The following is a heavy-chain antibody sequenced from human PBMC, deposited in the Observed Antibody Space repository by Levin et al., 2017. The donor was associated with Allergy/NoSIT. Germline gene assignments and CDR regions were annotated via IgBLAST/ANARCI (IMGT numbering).Heavy chain of an antibody. CDR2: IWYDGSNK. CDR1: GFTFSSYG. Sequence: GGSLRLSCAASGFTFSSYGMHWVRQAPGKGLEWVAVIWYDGSNKYYADSVKGRFTISRDNSKNTLYLQMNSLRAEDTAVYYCARTYGDYQVGMDVWGQGTTVTVSS. CDR3: ARTYGDYQVGMDV. J-gene: IGHJ6*02. D-gene: IGHD4-17*01. V-gene: IGHV3-33*01.